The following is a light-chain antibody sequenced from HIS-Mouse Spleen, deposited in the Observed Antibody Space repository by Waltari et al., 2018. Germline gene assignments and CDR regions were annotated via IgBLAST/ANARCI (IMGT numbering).Light chain of an antibody. J-gene: IGLJ2*01. CDR1: NIGSQS. Sequence: SYVPTQPPSVSVAPGTTARITCGGNNIGSQSVPWYQQKPGQAPVLVVYDDSDRPSGIPERFSGSNSGNTATLTISRVEAGDEADYYCQVWDSSSDHVVFGGGTKLTVL. V-gene: IGLV3-21*03. CDR2: DDS. CDR3: QVWDSSSDHVV.